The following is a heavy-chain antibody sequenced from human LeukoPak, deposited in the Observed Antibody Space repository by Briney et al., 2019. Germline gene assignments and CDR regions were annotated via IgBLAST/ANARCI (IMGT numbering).Heavy chain of an antibody. J-gene: IGHJ3*02. Sequence: GGSLRLSCTGSGFTFSGYGMTWIRQAPGKGLEWVSGISGSGDKTYYADSVKGRFTISRDNSKNTLYLQMNSLRADDTALYYCGKDPNGDFVGGFDIRGQGTMVTVSS. CDR3: GKDPNGDFVGGFDI. CDR1: GFTFSGYG. D-gene: IGHD4-17*01. V-gene: IGHV3-23*01. CDR2: ISGSGDKT.